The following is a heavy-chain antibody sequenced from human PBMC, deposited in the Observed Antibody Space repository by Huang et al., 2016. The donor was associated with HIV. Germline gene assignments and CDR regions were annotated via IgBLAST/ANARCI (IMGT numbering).Heavy chain of an antibody. CDR1: GGSISSFF. V-gene: IGHV4-4*07. D-gene: IGHD1-26*01. CDR3: ARGTVGATNCFDP. J-gene: IGHJ5*02. Sequence: QVQLQESGPGLVKPSETLSLTCTVSGGSISSFFWSWIRQPAGKRLEWIGRIYSSGSTSYNPSLESRVTMSVDTSKNQFSLKLSSVTAADTAVYYCARGTVGATNCFDPWGQGTLVIVSA. CDR2: IYSSGST.